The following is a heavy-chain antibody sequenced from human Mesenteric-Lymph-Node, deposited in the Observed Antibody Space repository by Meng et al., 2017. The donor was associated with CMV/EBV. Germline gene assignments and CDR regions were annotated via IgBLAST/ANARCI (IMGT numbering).Heavy chain of an antibody. V-gene: IGHV4-4*02. CDR3: AKTYDILTRYRYFVS. CDR1: GASISNNTW. CDR2: IYLSGNT. Sequence: SGASISNNTWWSWVRQSPGKPLEWIGQIYLSGNTNYNPSLESRVTISLDKPKNQFSLKLSSVTAADTAVYYCAKTYDILTRYRYFVSWGQGTLVTVSS. D-gene: IGHD3-9*01. J-gene: IGHJ4*02.